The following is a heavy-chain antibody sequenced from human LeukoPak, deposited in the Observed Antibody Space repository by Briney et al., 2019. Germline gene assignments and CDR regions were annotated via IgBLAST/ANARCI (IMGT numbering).Heavy chain of an antibody. CDR3: AREPLGCGGDCHFDY. V-gene: IGHV1-69*15. J-gene: IGHJ4*02. D-gene: IGHD2-21*02. CDR2: IIPIYNPV. CDR1: GGTFSSYA. Sequence: SVKVSCKTSGGTFSSYAFSWMRQAPGQGHEWVGRIIPIYNPVDYTQRFQGRVTITADETTNTVYLELSSLRYDDTAVYYCAREPLGCGGDCHFDYWGQGTLVTVSS.